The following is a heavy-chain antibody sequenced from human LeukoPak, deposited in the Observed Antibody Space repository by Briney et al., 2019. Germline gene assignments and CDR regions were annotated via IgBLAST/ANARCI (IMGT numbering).Heavy chain of an antibody. Sequence: SETLSLTCTVSGGSISSSTYYWGWIRQPPGKGLEWIGSIYYSGTTYYNPSLKSRVTISVDTSKNQFSLKLSSVTAADTAVYYCAKGSDPFRWFGEFNVKLPRPIRHYYFDSWGQGTLVTVSS. V-gene: IGHV4-39*07. CDR2: IYYSGTT. CDR1: GGSISSSTYY. CDR3: AKGSDPFRWFGEFNVKLPRPIRHYYFDS. J-gene: IGHJ4*02. D-gene: IGHD3-10*01.